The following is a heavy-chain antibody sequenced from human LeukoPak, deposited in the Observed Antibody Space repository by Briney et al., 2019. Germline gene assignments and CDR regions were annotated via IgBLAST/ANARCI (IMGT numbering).Heavy chain of an antibody. V-gene: IGHV1-2*02. J-gene: IGHJ4*02. CDR3: ARFMLTTGEIDY. CDR2: ISPNSGGT. Sequence: GASVKASCKASGYTFTGYYMHWVRQAPGQGLGWMGWISPNSGGTNYAQKFQGRVTMTRDTSISTAYMELSNLTSDDTAMYYCARFMLTTGEIDYWGQGALVTVSS. CDR1: GYTFTGYY. D-gene: IGHD3-9*01.